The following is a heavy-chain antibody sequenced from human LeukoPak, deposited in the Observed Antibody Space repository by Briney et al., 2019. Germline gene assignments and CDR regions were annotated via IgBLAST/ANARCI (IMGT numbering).Heavy chain of an antibody. V-gene: IGHV1-8*01. D-gene: IGHD6-13*01. CDR3: ARGAKYSSSWYSFGSYYYYYGMDV. CDR2: MNPNSGNT. CDR1: GYTFTSYD. Sequence: ASVKDSCKASGYTFTSYDIHWLRQATGQGLDWMGWMNPNSGNTGYAQKFQGRVTMTRNTSISTAYMELSSLRSEDTAVYYCARGAKYSSSWYSFGSYYYYYGMDVWGQGTTVTVSS. J-gene: IGHJ6*02.